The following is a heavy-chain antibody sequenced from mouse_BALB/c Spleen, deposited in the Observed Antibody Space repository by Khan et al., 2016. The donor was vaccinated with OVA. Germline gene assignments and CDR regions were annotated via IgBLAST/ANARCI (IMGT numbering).Heavy chain of an antibody. V-gene: IGHV1-20*02. CDR3: ARIYGSDFDY. Sequence: VQLKQSGPELVKPGASVKISCKASGYSFTGYFMTWVLQSHGKSLEWIGRINPHIGETFYNQKFKGKATLTVDESSSTAHMELRSLASEDSAVYYCARIYGSDFDYWGQGTTLTVSS. CDR1: GYSFTGYF. D-gene: IGHD1-1*01. J-gene: IGHJ2*01. CDR2: INPHIGET.